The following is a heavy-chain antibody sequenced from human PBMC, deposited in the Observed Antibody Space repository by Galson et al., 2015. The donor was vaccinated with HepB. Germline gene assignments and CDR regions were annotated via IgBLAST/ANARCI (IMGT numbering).Heavy chain of an antibody. CDR2: ISAYNGNT. CDR1: GYTFTSYG. J-gene: IGHJ6*02. D-gene: IGHD2-15*01. CDR3: ARDLIVVVVEGLSRGMDV. Sequence: SVKVSCKASGYTFTSYGISWVRQAPGQGLEWMGWISAYNGNTNYAQKLQGRVTMTTDTSTSTAYMELRSLRSDDTAVYYCARDLIVVVVEGLSRGMDVWGQGTTVTVSS. V-gene: IGHV1-18*01.